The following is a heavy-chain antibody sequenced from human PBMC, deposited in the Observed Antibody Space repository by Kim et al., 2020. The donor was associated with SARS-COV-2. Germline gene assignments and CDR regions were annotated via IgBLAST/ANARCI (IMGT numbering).Heavy chain of an antibody. V-gene: IGHV1-3*01. Sequence: KYSQKFQGRVTITRDTSASTAYMELSSLRSEDTAVYYCAGTGYSSSWASDWGQGTLVTVSS. CDR3: AGTGYSSSWASD. D-gene: IGHD6-13*01. J-gene: IGHJ4*02.